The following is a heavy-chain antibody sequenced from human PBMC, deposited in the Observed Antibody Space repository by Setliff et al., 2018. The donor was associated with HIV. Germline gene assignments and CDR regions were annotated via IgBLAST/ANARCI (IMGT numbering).Heavy chain of an antibody. CDR2: IYYSEST. V-gene: IGHV4-59*11. Sequence: PSETLSLTCGVSGYFIRSHYWSWIRQSPGKGLEWIGNIYYSESTTYNPSLKSRVTISVDTSKSQISLTLTSLTTADTAVYYCARGRSSTIDYWGQGTLVTVSS. J-gene: IGHJ4*02. D-gene: IGHD1-26*01. CDR1: GYFIRSHY. CDR3: ARGRSSTIDY.